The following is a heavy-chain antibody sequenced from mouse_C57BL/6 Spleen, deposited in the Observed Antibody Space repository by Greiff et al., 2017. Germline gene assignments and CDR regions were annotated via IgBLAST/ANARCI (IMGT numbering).Heavy chain of an antibody. CDR1: GFNIKDDY. CDR2: IDPENGDT. CDR3: ATHITTVVRAD. D-gene: IGHD1-1*01. J-gene: IGHJ3*01. V-gene: IGHV14-4*01. Sequence: EVQLQQSGAELVRPGASVKLSCTASGFNIKDDYMHWVKQRPEQGLEWIGWIDPENGDTEYASKFQGKATVTADTSSSTAYLQLSSLTSEDTAVYYCATHITTVVRADWGQGTLVTVSA.